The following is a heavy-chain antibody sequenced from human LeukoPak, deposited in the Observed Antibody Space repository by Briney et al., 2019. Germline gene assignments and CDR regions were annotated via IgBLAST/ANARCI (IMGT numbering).Heavy chain of an antibody. CDR1: GFTFSSYA. J-gene: IGHJ4*02. V-gene: IGHV3-30*04. D-gene: IGHD6-13*01. CDR2: ISYDGSNK. CDR3: ARRSVYSSSWYYFDY. Sequence: GRSLRLSCAASGFTFSSYAMHWVRHAPGKGLEWVAVISYDGSNKYYADSVKGRFTISRDNSKNTLYLQMNSLRAEDTAVYYCARRSVYSSSWYYFDYWGQGTLVTVSS.